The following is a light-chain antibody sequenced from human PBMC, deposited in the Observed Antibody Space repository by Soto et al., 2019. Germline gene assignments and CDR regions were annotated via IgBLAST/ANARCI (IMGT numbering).Light chain of an antibody. CDR1: NIGSES. CDR2: DDT. V-gene: IGLV3-21*02. CDR3: QVWDSSNEHLV. J-gene: IGLJ1*01. Sequence: SYELTQPPSVSVAPGQTARITCGADNIGSESVHWYQQKPGQAPVLVLYDDTDRPSGIPERFSGSNSGSTATLTISGVEAGDEDDYYCQVWDSSNEHLVFGAGTRSPS.